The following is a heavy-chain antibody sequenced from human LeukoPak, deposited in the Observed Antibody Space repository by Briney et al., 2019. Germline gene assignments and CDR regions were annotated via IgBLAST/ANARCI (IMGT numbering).Heavy chain of an antibody. CDR3: ARDLAVTTNYYYGMDV. CDR1: GYTFTSYA. V-gene: IGHV1-69*04. D-gene: IGHD4-4*01. CDR2: IIPILGIA. J-gene: IGHJ6*02. Sequence: SVKVSCKASGYTFTSYAISWVRQAPGQGLEWMGRIIPILGIANYAQKFQGRVTITADKSTSTAYMELSSLRSEDTAVYYCARDLAVTTNYYYGMDVWGQGTTVTVSS.